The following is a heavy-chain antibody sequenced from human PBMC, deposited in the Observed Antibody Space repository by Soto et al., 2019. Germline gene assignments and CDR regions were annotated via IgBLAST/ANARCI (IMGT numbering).Heavy chain of an antibody. CDR1: GYIFTSYV. V-gene: IGHV1-18*01. J-gene: IGHJ4*02. CDR2: ISPYIGNT. D-gene: IGHD3-22*01. CDR3: ARTYYHDSSAYYGLKPIYFDY. Sequence: GPEVKKPGASVKVSCKASGYIFTSYVVSWVRQAPGQGLEWMGGISPYIGNTNYAQKFQGRVTMTTDTSTNTAYMELRSLRSDDTAVYYCARTYYHDSSAYYGLKPIYFDYWGQGTLVTVSS.